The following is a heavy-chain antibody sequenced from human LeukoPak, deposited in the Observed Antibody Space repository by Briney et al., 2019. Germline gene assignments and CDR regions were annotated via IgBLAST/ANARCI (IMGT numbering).Heavy chain of an antibody. CDR2: TYQGRT. D-gene: IGHD1-26*01. V-gene: IGHV4-4*02. CDR1: GASLSATNW. CDR3: ARDGGGIDY. Sequence: SGTLSLTCGVSGASLSATNWWSWVRQPPGKGLEWIVQTYQGRTNYNPSLRSRATISVDKPNNQFSLNLKFVTAADTAVYYCARDGGGIDYWGQGLLVTVSS. J-gene: IGHJ4*02.